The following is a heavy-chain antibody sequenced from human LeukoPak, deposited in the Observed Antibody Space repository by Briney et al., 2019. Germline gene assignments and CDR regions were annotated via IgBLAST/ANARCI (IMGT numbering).Heavy chain of an antibody. CDR1: GYTFTGYY. D-gene: IGHD6-13*01. Sequence: ASVKVSCKASGYTFTGYYMHWVRQAPGQGLEWMGWINPNSGGTNYAQKFQGRVTMTRGTSISTAYMELSRLRSDDTAVYYCARVESSSWPYYYYYYMDVWGKGTTVTVSS. CDR3: ARVESSSWPYYYYYYMDV. CDR2: INPNSGGT. V-gene: IGHV1-2*02. J-gene: IGHJ6*03.